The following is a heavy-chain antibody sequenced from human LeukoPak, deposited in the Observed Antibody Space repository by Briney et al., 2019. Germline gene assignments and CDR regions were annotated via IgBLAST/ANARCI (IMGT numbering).Heavy chain of an antibody. CDR3: TKGGGDSCCE. V-gene: IGHV3-30*18. CDR2: ISYDGSNK. J-gene: IGHJ4*02. CDR1: GFTFSSYG. Sequence: PGRSLRLSCAASGFTFSSYGMHWVRQAPGKGLEWVAVISYDGSNKYYADSVKGRFTISRDNSKNTLYLQMNSLRAEDTAVYYCTKGGGDSCCEWGQGTLVTVSS. D-gene: IGHD2-15*01.